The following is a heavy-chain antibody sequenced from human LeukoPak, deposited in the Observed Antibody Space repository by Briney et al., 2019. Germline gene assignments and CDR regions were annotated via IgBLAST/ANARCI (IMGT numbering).Heavy chain of an antibody. CDR3: ARGVADYYGSGSYYTGSRSRNWFDP. J-gene: IGHJ5*02. CDR2: IIPIFGTA. V-gene: IGHV1-69*05. CDR1: GGTFSSYA. D-gene: IGHD3-10*01. Sequence: SVKVSCKASGGTFSSYAISWVRQAPGQGLEWMGGIIPIFGTANYAQKFQGRVTITTDESTSTAYMELSSLRSEDTAVYYCARGVADYYGSGSYYTGSRSRNWFDPWGQGTLVTVSS.